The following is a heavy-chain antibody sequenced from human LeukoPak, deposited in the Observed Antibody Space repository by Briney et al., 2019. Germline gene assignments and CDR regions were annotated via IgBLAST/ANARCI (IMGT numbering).Heavy chain of an antibody. CDR3: AKSGGLSGSGRLGMDV. Sequence: GSLRLSCAASGFTSSSYAMSWVRQAPGKGLEWVSAISGSGGSTYYADSVKGRFTISRDNSINTLYLQMSSLRAEDAAVYYCAKSGGLSGSGRLGMDVWGQGTTVTVSS. CDR1: GFTSSSYA. D-gene: IGHD3-10*01. J-gene: IGHJ6*02. CDR2: ISGSGGST. V-gene: IGHV3-23*01.